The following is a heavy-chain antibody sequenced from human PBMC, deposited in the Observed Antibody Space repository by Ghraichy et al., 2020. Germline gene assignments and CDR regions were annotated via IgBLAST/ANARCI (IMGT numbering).Heavy chain of an antibody. CDR1: GGSISSSSYY. J-gene: IGHJ3*02. CDR3: ARRVGGSYPSGQRDAFDI. D-gene: IGHD1-26*01. Sequence: SETLSLTCTVSGGSISSSSYYWGWIRQPPGKGLEWIGSIYYSGSTYYNPSLKSRVTISVDTSKNQFSLKLSSVTAADTAVYYCARRVGGSYPSGQRDAFDIWGQGTMVTVSS. CDR2: IYYSGST. V-gene: IGHV4-39*01.